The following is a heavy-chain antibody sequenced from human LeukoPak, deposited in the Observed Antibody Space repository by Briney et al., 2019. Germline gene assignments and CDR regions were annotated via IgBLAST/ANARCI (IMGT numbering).Heavy chain of an antibody. J-gene: IGHJ4*02. CDR1: GFTFSMYA. CDR3: AKDHTLWSGAYYFDY. V-gene: IGHV3-23*01. Sequence: PGASLRLSCAASGFTFSMYAMSWLRQAPGKGLEWVSGISDSGGKTYYADSVKGRFTISRDNSKNTLYLQMNSLRAEDTATYYCAKDHTLWSGAYYFDYWGQGALVTVSS. CDR2: ISDSGGKT. D-gene: IGHD3/OR15-3a*01.